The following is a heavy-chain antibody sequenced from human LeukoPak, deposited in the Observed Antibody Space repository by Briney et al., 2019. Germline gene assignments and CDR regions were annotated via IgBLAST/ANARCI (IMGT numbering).Heavy chain of an antibody. CDR2: IIPLFGAP. D-gene: IGHD3-9*01. CDR3: TMGPTASLGRPFER. V-gene: IGHV1-69*06. CDR1: GGPLNTYV. J-gene: IGHJ4*02. Sequence: SVKVSCKASGGPLNTYVIDWVRQAPGHGLEWMGRIIPLFGAPSYAQRFQGNVTISADKSTDTTYMELTRLTSEDTAVYYCTMGPTASLGRPFERWGQGTLVTVPS.